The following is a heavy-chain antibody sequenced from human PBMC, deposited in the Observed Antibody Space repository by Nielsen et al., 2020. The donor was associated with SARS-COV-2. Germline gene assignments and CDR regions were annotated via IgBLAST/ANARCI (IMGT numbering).Heavy chain of an antibody. CDR2: IYHTGST. J-gene: IGHJ6*02. V-gene: IGHV4-31*03. Sequence: SETLSLTCTVSGGSIKTASYYWSWIRQHPEWGLEWVGYIYHTGSTYYNSALESRVTISADMSKNQFSLKLSSVTAADTAVYYCASGYDFWSGFGVLEYYGMDVWGQGTTVTVSS. CDR1: GGSIKTASYY. D-gene: IGHD3-3*01. CDR3: ASGYDFWSGFGVLEYYGMDV.